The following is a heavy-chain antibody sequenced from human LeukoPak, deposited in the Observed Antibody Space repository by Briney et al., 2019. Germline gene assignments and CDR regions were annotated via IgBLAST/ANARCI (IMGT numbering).Heavy chain of an antibody. Sequence: GGSLRLSCVVSGFTFSSYWMHWVRQAPGKGLVWVSRINSDGSTTTYADSVKGRFTISRDNAKNTLYLQMNSLRAEDTAVYYCHSTAAAGTGYWGQGILVTVSS. CDR1: GFTFSSYW. J-gene: IGHJ4*02. D-gene: IGHD6-13*01. CDR2: INSDGSTT. CDR3: HSTAAAGTGY. V-gene: IGHV3-74*01.